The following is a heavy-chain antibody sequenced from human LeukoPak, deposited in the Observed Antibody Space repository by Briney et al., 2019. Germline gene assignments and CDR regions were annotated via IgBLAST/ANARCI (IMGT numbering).Heavy chain of an antibody. D-gene: IGHD3-10*01. J-gene: IGHJ5*02. V-gene: IGHV4-59*01. CDR1: GGSISSYY. CDR3: ARVPYGSGSPNWFDP. CDR2: IYYSGST. Sequence: SETLSLTCTVSGGSISSYYWSWIRQPPGKGLEWIGFIYYSGSTNYNPSLKSRVTISVHTSKNQFSLKLSSVTAADTAVYYCARVPYGSGSPNWFDPWGQGTLVTVSS.